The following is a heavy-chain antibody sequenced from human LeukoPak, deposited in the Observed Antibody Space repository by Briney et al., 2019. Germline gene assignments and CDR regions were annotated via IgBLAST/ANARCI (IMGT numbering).Heavy chain of an antibody. CDR1: GFTFSSYW. D-gene: IGHD1-26*01. Sequence: GGSLRLSCAASGFTFSSYWMSWVRQAPGKGLEWVANIKQDGSEKYYVDSVKGRFIISRDNARNSLYLQMNTLRDDDTAIYYCVREGWSTFYDYWGQGTLVTVSS. CDR3: VREGWSTFYDY. J-gene: IGHJ4*02. V-gene: IGHV3-7*01. CDR2: IKQDGSEK.